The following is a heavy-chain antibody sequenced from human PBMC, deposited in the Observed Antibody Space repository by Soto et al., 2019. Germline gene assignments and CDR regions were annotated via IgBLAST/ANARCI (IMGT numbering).Heavy chain of an antibody. J-gene: IGHJ3*02. Sequence: QITLKESGPTLVKPTQTLTLTCTFSGFSLSTSGVGVGWIRQPPGKALEWLALIYWNDDKRYSPSLKSRLTITKDTSKNQVVLTMTNMDPVDTATYYCAHRREGYDAFDIWGQGTMVTVSS. CDR2: IYWNDDK. CDR3: AHRREGYDAFDI. V-gene: IGHV2-5*01. D-gene: IGHD1-26*01. CDR1: GFSLSTSGVG.